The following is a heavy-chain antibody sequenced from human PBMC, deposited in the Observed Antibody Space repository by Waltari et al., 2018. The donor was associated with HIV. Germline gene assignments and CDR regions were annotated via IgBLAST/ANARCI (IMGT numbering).Heavy chain of an antibody. V-gene: IGHV3-30*18. CDR3: AKDSVLRFLEWLPNYYYYYGMDV. CDR2: ISYDGSNK. J-gene: IGHJ6*02. Sequence: QVQLVESGGGVVQPGRSLRLSCAASGFTFSSYGMPWVRQPPGKGLEGVAVISYDGSNKYYADSVKGRFTISRDNSKNTLYLQMNSLRAEDTAVYYCAKDSVLRFLEWLPNYYYYYGMDVWGQGTTVTVSS. CDR1: GFTFSSYG. D-gene: IGHD3-3*01.